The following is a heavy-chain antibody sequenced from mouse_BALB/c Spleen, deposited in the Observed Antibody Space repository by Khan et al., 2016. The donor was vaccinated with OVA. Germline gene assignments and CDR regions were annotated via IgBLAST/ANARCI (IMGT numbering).Heavy chain of an antibody. J-gene: IGHJ2*01. CDR3: ARPAYDGYYDY. CDR2: ISTYSGST. CDR1: GYTFTDYA. V-gene: IGHV1S137*01. D-gene: IGHD2-3*01. Sequence: VRLQQSGPELVRPGVSVKISCKGSGYTFTDYALYWVKQSRAKSLEWIGLISTYSGSTNYNQKFKGKATMTVDKSSSTAYMELARLTSEDSAIDYCARPAYDGYYDYWGQGTTLTVSS.